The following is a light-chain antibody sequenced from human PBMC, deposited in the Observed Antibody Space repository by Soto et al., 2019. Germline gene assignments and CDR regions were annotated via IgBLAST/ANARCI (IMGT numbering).Light chain of an antibody. Sequence: HSVLTQPPSASGTPGQRVTISCSGSSSNIGSNYVYWYQQVPGTAPKLLIYRNNQRPSGVPDRFSGSKSGTSASLAISGLRSEDEADYYCAGWDDSLSGVVFGGGTKLTVL. J-gene: IGLJ2*01. V-gene: IGLV1-47*01. CDR1: SSNIGSNY. CDR2: RNN. CDR3: AGWDDSLSGVV.